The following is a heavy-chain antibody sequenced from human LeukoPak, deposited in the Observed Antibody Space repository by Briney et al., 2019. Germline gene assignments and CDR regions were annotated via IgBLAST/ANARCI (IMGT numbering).Heavy chain of an antibody. V-gene: IGHV4-39*07. Sequence: SETLSLTCTVSGGSISSSSYYWGWIRQPPGKGLEWIGSIYYSGSTYYNPSLKSRVTISVDTSKNQSSLKLSSVTAADTAVYYCARGIKGYDSSGYYYVLFDPWGQGTLVTVSS. CDR1: GGSISSSSYY. D-gene: IGHD3-22*01. CDR2: IYYSGST. CDR3: ARGIKGYDSSGYYYVLFDP. J-gene: IGHJ5*02.